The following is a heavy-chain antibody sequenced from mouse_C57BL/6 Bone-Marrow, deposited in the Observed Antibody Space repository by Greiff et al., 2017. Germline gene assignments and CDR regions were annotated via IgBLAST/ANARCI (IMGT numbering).Heavy chain of an antibody. D-gene: IGHD2-10*02. V-gene: IGHV1-59*01. CDR3: ATSGYGNLYYYAMDY. Sequence: VQLQQPGAELVRPGTSVKLSCKASGYTFTSYWMHWVKQRPGQGLEWIGVIDPSDSYTNYNQKFKGKATLTVDTSSSTAYMQLSSLTSEDSAVYYWATSGYGNLYYYAMDYWGQGTSVTVSS. J-gene: IGHJ4*01. CDR2: IDPSDSYT. CDR1: GYTFTSYW.